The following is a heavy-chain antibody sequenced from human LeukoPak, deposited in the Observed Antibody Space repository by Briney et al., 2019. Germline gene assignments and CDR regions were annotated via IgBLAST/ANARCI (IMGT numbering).Heavy chain of an antibody. CDR1: GFTFDDYG. Sequence: GGSLRLSCAASGFTFDDYGISWVRHAPGKWREWVSGIHWIGGSTGYADSVKGRFTISRDNAKNSLYLQMNSLRAEDTALYYCARDLPGVGYCSGGSCYSSGFDYWGQGTLVTVSS. CDR2: IHWIGGST. V-gene: IGHV3-20*04. D-gene: IGHD2-15*01. CDR3: ARDLPGVGYCSGGSCYSSGFDY. J-gene: IGHJ4*02.